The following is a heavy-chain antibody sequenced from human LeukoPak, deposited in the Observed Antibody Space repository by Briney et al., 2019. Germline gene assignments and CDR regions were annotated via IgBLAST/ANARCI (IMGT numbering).Heavy chain of an antibody. Sequence: PSETLSLTCTVSGGSISSGSYYWSWIRQPAGKGLEWIGRIYTSGSTNYNPSLKSRVTISVDTSKNQFSLKLSSVTAADTAAYYCAGLEPRSKTTVTTAGGYWGQGTLVTVSS. J-gene: IGHJ4*02. D-gene: IGHD4-17*01. CDR2: IYTSGST. V-gene: IGHV4-61*02. CDR1: GGSISSGSYY. CDR3: AGLEPRSKTTVTTAGGY.